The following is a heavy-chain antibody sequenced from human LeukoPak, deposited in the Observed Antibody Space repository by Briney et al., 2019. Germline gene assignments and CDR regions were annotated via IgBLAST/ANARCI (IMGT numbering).Heavy chain of an antibody. J-gene: IGHJ4*02. CDR3: ARVHGYSYGVFDY. CDR2: IYYSGST. CDR1: GGSISSYY. D-gene: IGHD5-18*01. Sequence: SETLSPTCTVSGGSISSYYWSWIRQPPGKGLEWIGYIYYSGSTNYNPSLKSRVTISVDTSKNQFSLKLSSVTAADTAVYYCARVHGYSYGVFDYWGQGTLVTVSS. V-gene: IGHV4-59*01.